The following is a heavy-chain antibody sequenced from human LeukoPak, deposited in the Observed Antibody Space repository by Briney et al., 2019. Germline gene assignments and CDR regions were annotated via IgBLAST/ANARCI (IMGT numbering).Heavy chain of an antibody. CDR3: ARDGYYYDSSGYPPFDY. V-gene: IGHV1-18*01. D-gene: IGHD3-22*01. J-gene: IGHJ4*02. Sequence: ASVKVSCKASGYTFISYGISWVRQAPGQGLEWMGWISAYNGNTNYAQKLQGRVTMTTDTSTSTAYMELRSLRSDDTAVYYCARDGYYYDSSGYPPFDYWGQGTLVTVSS. CDR1: GYTFISYG. CDR2: ISAYNGNT.